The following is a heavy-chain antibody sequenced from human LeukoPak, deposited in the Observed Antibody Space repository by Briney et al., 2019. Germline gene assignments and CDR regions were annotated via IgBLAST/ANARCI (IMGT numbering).Heavy chain of an antibody. V-gene: IGHV3-23*01. J-gene: IGHJ4*02. CDR3: AKDLSFGLNGISYFDY. Sequence: TGGSLRLSCAASGFNFDKYATSWVRQAPGKGLEWVSAISGDGRKTYYANSAKGRFTISRDNSKNTLYLQVSSLRAEDTAIYYCAKDLSFGLNGISYFDYWGQGTLVTVSS. CDR2: ISGDGRKT. D-gene: IGHD3-3*01. CDR1: GFNFDKYA.